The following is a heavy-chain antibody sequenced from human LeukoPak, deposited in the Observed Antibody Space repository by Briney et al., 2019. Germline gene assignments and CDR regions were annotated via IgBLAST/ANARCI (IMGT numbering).Heavy chain of an antibody. CDR2: IKQDGSEK. CDR1: GFAFSNYW. CDR3: ARDPRGYYDSSGYGN. J-gene: IGHJ4*02. V-gene: IGHV3-7*01. D-gene: IGHD3-22*01. Sequence: PGGSLRLSCAGSGFAFSNYWMSWVRQAPGKGLEWVANIKQDGSEKYYVDSVKGRFTISRDNAKNSLYLQMNSLRAEDTAVYYCARDPRGYYDSSGYGNWGQGTLVTVSS.